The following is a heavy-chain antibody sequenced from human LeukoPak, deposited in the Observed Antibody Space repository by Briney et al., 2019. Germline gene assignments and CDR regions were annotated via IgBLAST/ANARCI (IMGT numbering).Heavy chain of an antibody. CDR2: ISSSSSYI. J-gene: IGHJ6*04. CDR1: GFTFKSYS. Sequence: GGSLRLSCAASGFTFKSYSMNWPRKAPGKGLEWVSSISSSSSYIYYADSVKGRFTISRDNAKNSLYLQMNSLRAEDTAVYYCAELGITMIGGVWGKGTTVTISS. CDR3: AELGITMIGGV. D-gene: IGHD3-10*02. V-gene: IGHV3-21*01.